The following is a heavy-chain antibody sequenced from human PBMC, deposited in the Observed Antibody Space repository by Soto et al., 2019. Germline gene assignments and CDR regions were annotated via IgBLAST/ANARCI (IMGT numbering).Heavy chain of an antibody. CDR3: ARKYSSSD. CDR2: ILHDGSAE. CDR1: GFTFTSYG. Sequence: GGSLRLSCAASGFTFTSYGMHWVRQAPGKGLEWMALILHDGSAEYYADSVKGRFTISRDNSKNTLYLQMNSLRAEDTAVYYCARKYSSSDWGQGTLVTVSS. D-gene: IGHD6-6*01. V-gene: IGHV3-30*03. J-gene: IGHJ4*02.